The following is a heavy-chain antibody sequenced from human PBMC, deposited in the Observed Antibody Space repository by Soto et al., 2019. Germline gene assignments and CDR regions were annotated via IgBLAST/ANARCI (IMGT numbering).Heavy chain of an antibody. V-gene: IGHV3-7*03. CDR2: IKEDGTEQ. Sequence: EIQLMQSGGGLARPGGSLRLSCAASGFSFSGYWMSWVRQAPGKGPEWVANIKEDGTEQHYVDSVKGRFTISRDNSENSLFLQMNNLRAEDSAIYYCAITTSTVSYRFDPWGPATQVTVSS. D-gene: IGHD4-4*01. CDR3: AITTSTVSYRFDP. CDR1: GFSFSGYW. J-gene: IGHJ5*02.